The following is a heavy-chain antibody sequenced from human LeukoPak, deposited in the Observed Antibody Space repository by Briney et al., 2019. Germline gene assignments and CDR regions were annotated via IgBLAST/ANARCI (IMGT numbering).Heavy chain of an antibody. CDR1: GGSISSGDYY. D-gene: IGHD3-22*01. J-gene: IGHJ5*02. Sequence: SETLSLTCTVSGGSISSGDYYWSWIRQPPGKGLEWIGYMYYSGSTYYNPSLKSRVTMSADTSKNQLSLKLSSVTAADTAVYYCARPYYYDSRIDPWGQGILVTVSS. V-gene: IGHV4-30-4*01. CDR3: ARPYYYDSRIDP. CDR2: MYYSGST.